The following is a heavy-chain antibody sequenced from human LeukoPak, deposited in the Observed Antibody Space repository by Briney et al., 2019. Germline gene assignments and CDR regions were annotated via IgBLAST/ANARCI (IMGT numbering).Heavy chain of an antibody. CDR2: INPSGGST. Sequence: ASVKVSCKASGYTFTSYYMHWVRQAPGQGLEWMGIINPSGGSTSYAQKFQGRVTMTRDTSTSTVYMELSSLRSEDTAVYYCARGRDMAIAAAGLGNFDYWGRGTLVTVSS. V-gene: IGHV1-46*01. CDR1: GYTFTSYY. J-gene: IGHJ4*02. D-gene: IGHD6-13*01. CDR3: ARGRDMAIAAAGLGNFDY.